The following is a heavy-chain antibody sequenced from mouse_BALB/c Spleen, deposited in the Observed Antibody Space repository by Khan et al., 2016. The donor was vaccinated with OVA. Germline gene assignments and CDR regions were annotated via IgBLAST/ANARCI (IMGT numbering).Heavy chain of an antibody. J-gene: IGHJ4*01. D-gene: IGHD1-1*02. V-gene: IGHV2-6-5*01. Sequence: VELVESGPGLVAPSQSLSITCTVSGFSLTDYGVSWIRQPPGKGLEWLGVIWGGGSTYYTSVLKSRLSISKDNSKSQVFLKMISLQTDDTAIYYCAKGIWSYYFTLDYLGQGTSVTVSS. CDR3: AKGIWSYYFTLDY. CDR2: IWGGGST. CDR1: GFSLTDYG.